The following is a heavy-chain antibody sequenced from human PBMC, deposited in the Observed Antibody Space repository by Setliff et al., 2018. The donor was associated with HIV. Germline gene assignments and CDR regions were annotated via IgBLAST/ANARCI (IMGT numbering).Heavy chain of an antibody. CDR2: IYHSGNN. CDR1: GYSINSSHF. J-gene: IGHJ2*01. V-gene: IGHV4-38-2*02. Sequence: SETLSLTCTVSGYSINSSHFWGWIRQPPGKGLEWVGSIYHSGNNHYNPSLKSRVTISVDTSKNQFSLKLSSVTAADTAVYYCARDKTYCNYSRCSRAGWYFDLWGRGTLVTVSS. D-gene: IGHD2-2*01. CDR3: ARDKTYCNYSRCSRAGWYFDL.